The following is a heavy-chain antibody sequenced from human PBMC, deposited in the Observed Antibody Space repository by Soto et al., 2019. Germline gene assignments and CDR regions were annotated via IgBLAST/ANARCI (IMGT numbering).Heavy chain of an antibody. CDR3: ARDLRGAAAASDYYFDY. CDR1: GGTFSSYT. V-gene: IGHV1-69*04. J-gene: IGHJ4*02. CDR2: IIPILGIA. Sequence: SVKVSSKASGGTFSSYTISWLRQAPGQGLEWMGRIIPILGIANYAQKFQGRVTITADKSTSTAYMELSSLRSEDTAVYYCARDLRGAAAASDYYFDYWGQGTLVTVSS. D-gene: IGHD6-13*01.